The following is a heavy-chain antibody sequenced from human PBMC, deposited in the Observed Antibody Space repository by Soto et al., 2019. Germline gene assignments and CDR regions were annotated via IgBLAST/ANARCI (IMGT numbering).Heavy chain of an antibody. V-gene: IGHV3-74*01. CDR2: INSDGSST. CDR3: ARVSGWSRLGY. J-gene: IGHJ4*02. D-gene: IGHD6-19*01. CDR1: GFTFSSYW. Sequence: CGSLRLSCAASGFTFSSYWMHWVRQSPGQGQVWVSRINSDGSSTSYADSVKGRFTISRDNAKNTLYLQMNSLRAEDTAVYYCARVSGWSRLGYWGQGTLVSVAS.